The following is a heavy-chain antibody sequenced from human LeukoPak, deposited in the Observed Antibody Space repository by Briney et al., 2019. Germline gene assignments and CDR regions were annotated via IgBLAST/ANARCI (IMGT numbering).Heavy chain of an antibody. CDR2: INSESTTT. CDR3: ARVQAIFQNFDY. V-gene: IGHV3-74*01. J-gene: IGHJ4*02. D-gene: IGHD3-3*01. Sequence: PGGSLRLSCAASGFTLSSYWMHWVRQPPGKGLVWVSRINSESTTTNYADSVKGRFTISRDNAKNTLYLQMSSLRAEDTAVYHCARVQAIFQNFDYWGQGTLVTVSS. CDR1: GFTLSSYW.